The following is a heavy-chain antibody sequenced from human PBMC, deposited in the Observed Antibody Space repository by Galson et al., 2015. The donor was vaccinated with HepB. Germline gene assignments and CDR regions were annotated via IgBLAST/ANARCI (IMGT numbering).Heavy chain of an antibody. CDR1: GFTFSNFA. Sequence: SLRLSCAASGFTFSNFAMTWVRQAPGKGLEWVSAISGSGGSTYYAESVKGRFTISRDNSKKTLYLQMNSLRAEDTAVYYCAKNGGEYGSGGSCYSRFYYYDMDVWGQGTTVTVSS. V-gene: IGHV3-23*01. J-gene: IGHJ6*02. D-gene: IGHD2-15*01. CDR2: ISGSGGST. CDR3: AKNGGEYGSGGSCYSRFYYYDMDV.